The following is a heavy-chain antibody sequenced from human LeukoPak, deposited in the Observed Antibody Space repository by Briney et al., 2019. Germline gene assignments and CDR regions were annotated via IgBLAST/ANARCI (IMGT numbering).Heavy chain of an antibody. CDR2: ISSSGRTI. V-gene: IGHV3-11*04. CDR1: GFTFSDYY. J-gene: IGHJ4*02. D-gene: IGHD1-1*01. Sequence: GGSLRLSCAASGFTFSDYYMRWVRQAPGEGLEWGSYISSSGRTIYYADSVKGRFTISRDNAKNSLYSQTNRQRAADPAVYSCARETGTTVDYWGQGTLVTVSS. CDR3: ARETGTTVDY.